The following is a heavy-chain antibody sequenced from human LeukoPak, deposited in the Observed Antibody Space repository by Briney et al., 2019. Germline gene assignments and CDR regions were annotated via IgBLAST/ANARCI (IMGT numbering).Heavy chain of an antibody. CDR2: IKQDGGVE. CDR3: VTFWGSIEREGLRDGMDV. D-gene: IGHD3-16*01. J-gene: IGHJ6*02. Sequence: GGSLRVSPAAPRYTFSSYRMSSVRHTPGEGVEWVANIKQDGGVEYTVDSVKGRFTISRDNAENSLYLQMKSLRAEDTAVYYCVTFWGSIEREGLRDGMDVWGQGTTVTVS. CDR1: RYTFSSYR. V-gene: IGHV3-7*01.